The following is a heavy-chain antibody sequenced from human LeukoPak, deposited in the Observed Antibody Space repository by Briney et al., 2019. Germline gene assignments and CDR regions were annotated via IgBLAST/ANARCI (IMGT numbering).Heavy chain of an antibody. J-gene: IGHJ6*03. CDR1: GFTFSSYA. V-gene: IGHV3-23*01. CDR2: ISGSGGST. D-gene: IGHD6-6*01. CDR3: AKVESLAARIYYYYMDV. Sequence: PGGSLGLSCAASGFTFSSYAMSWVRQAPGKGLEWVSAISGSGGSTYYADSVKGRFTISRDNSKNTLYLQMNSLRAEDTAVYYCAKVESLAARIYYYYMDVWGKGTTVTVSS.